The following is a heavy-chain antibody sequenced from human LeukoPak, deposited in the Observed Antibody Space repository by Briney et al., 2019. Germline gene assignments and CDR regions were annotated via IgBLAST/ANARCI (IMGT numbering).Heavy chain of an antibody. CDR2: IKQDGSEK. CDR3: ARDYSSGWAGY. J-gene: IGHJ4*02. D-gene: IGHD6-25*01. CDR1: GFMFSSYW. V-gene: IGHV3-7*03. Sequence: GGSLRLSCAASGFMFSSYWMSWVRQAPGKGLEWVANIKQDGSEKYYVDSVKGRFTISRDNAKNSLHLQMNSLRAEDTAVYYCARDYSSGWAGYWGQGTLVTVSS.